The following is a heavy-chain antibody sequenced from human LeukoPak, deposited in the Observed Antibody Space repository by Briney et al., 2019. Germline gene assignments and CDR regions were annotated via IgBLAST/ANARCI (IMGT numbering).Heavy chain of an antibody. D-gene: IGHD2-15*01. CDR1: GYTFTGYY. CDR2: INPNSGGT. J-gene: IGHJ5*02. Sequence: GASVKVSCKASGYTFTGYYIHWVRQAPGQGLEWMGWINPNSGGTKYTQKFQGRVTMTRDTSIRTAYMELSRLRSDDTAVYYCARDRGGNNWFDPWGQGTLVTVSS. V-gene: IGHV1-2*02. CDR3: ARDRGGNNWFDP.